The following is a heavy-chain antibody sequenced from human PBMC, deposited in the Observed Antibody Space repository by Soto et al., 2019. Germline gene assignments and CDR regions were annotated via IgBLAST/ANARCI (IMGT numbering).Heavy chain of an antibody. CDR1: GGTFGTYG. D-gene: IGHD2-21*02. Sequence: QVPLMQSGVQVKKPESSVKVSCVASGGTFGTYGISWVRQAPGQGLEWMGGIMPIFGTSNYAHKFQGRVSMTADTSRSTAYMELSSLRSDDTAVYYCAARVVLTPVVASDYWGQGSLVIVSS. CDR3: AARVVLTPVVASDY. J-gene: IGHJ4*02. V-gene: IGHV1-69*14. CDR2: IMPIFGTS.